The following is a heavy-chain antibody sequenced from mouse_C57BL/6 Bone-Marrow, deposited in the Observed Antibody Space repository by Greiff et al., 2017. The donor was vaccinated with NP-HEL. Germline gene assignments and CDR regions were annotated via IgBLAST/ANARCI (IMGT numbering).Heavy chain of an antibody. Sequence: VQLKESGPGLVKPSQSLSLTCSVTGYSITSGYYWIWIRQFPGNKLEWMGYISYDGSNNYNPSLKNRISITRDTSKNQFFLKLNSVTTEDTATYYCARTPYPYYAMDYWGQGTSVTVSS. CDR3: ARTPYPYYAMDY. CDR1: GYSITSGYY. J-gene: IGHJ4*01. V-gene: IGHV3-6*01. CDR2: ISYDGSN. D-gene: IGHD2-10*01.